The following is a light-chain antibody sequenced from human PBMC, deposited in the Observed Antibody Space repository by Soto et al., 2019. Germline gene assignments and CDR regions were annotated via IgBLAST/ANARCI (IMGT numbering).Light chain of an antibody. CDR3: QQFDNLPFT. CDR2: DAS. CDR1: QDINKN. J-gene: IGKJ3*01. Sequence: DIQMTQSPSSLSASVGDRVTITCQASQDINKNLIWYQQKPGKAPKLLICDASNLEPGVPSRFSGSGSGTDFTFTISSLQPEDIATYYCQQFDNLPFTFGSGTKVDIK. V-gene: IGKV1-33*01.